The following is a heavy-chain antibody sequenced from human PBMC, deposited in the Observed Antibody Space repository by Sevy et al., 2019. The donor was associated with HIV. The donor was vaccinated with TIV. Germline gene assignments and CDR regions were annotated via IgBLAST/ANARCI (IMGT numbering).Heavy chain of an antibody. Sequence: GGSLRLSCAASGFTFSNAWMSWVRQAPGKGLEWVGRIRSKTDGGTADYTAPVKGRFTISRDDSRNMLHLQMDALKSEDTGMYYCTTSRDWGQGTQVIVSS. CDR1: GFTFSNAW. CDR3: TTSRD. CDR2: IRSKTDGGTA. J-gene: IGHJ4*02. V-gene: IGHV3-15*01.